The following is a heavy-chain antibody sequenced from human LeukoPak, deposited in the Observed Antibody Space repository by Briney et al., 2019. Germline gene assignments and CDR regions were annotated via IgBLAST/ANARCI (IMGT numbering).Heavy chain of an antibody. Sequence: PSETLSLTCTVSGGSISSSSYYWGWIRQPPGKGLEWIGSIYYSGSTYYNPSLKSRVTISVDTSKNQFSLKLTSVTAADTAVYYCARGPMRGWFDPWGQGTLVTVSS. J-gene: IGHJ5*02. CDR3: ARGPMRGWFDP. CDR1: GGSISSSSYY. V-gene: IGHV4-39*07. CDR2: IYYSGST. D-gene: IGHD3-22*01.